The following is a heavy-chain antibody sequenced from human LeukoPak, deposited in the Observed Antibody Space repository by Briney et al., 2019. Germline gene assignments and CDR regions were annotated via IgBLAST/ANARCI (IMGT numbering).Heavy chain of an antibody. CDR1: GFTFSSYA. CDR2: IKQDGSEK. CDR3: ARGIEPAAMGY. J-gene: IGHJ4*02. V-gene: IGHV3-7*01. Sequence: GGSLRLSCAVSGFTFSSYAMNWVRQAPGKGLEWVAYIKQDGSEKYYVDSVKGRFAISRDNAKKSLYLQMDSLRAEDTAVYYCARGIEPAAMGYWGQGTLVTVSS. D-gene: IGHD2-2*01.